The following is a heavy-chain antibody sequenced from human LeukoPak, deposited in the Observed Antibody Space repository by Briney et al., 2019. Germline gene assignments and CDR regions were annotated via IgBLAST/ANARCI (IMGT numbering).Heavy chain of an antibody. CDR3: AKSPGSRSYPHYFDY. Sequence: GGSLRLSCAASGFTFSTYAMDWVRQAPGKGLEWVSYLSSSSSVIYHADSVKGRFTISRDNSKNTLYLQMNSLRAEDTAVYYCAKSPGSRSYPHYFDYWGQGTLVTVSS. V-gene: IGHV3-48*01. CDR1: GFTFSTYA. J-gene: IGHJ4*02. D-gene: IGHD3-10*01. CDR2: LSSSSSVI.